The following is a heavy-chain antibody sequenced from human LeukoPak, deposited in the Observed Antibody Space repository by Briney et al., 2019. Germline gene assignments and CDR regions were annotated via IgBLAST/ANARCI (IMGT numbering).Heavy chain of an antibody. Sequence: PSETLSLTCTVSGGSISSGSYYWSWIRPPAGKGLEWIGRIYTSGSTNYNPSLKSRVTISVDTSKNQFSLKLSSVTAADTAVYYCARDAIAAAGLNFDYWGQGTLVTVSS. CDR3: ARDAIAAAGLNFDY. CDR2: IYTSGST. CDR1: GGSISSGSYY. V-gene: IGHV4-61*02. D-gene: IGHD6-13*01. J-gene: IGHJ4*02.